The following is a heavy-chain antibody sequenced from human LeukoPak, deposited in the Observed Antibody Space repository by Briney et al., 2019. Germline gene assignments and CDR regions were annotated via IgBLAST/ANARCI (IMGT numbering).Heavy chain of an antibody. CDR1: GFTFSGSV. CDR3: STLVGGTTSGLHY. CDR2: IRSKANSYAT. Sequence: GGSLKLSCAASGFTFSGSVMHWVRPASGKGLEWGGLIRSKANSYATVYAASVKGRFTISRDDSKNTAYLQMNSLKTEDTAVFYCSTLVGGTTSGLHYWGQGTLVTVSS. J-gene: IGHJ4*02. V-gene: IGHV3-73*01. D-gene: IGHD1-26*01.